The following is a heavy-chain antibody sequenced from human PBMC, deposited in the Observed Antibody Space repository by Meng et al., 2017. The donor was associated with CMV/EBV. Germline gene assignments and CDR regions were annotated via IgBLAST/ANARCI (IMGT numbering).Heavy chain of an antibody. CDR2: IYWNDDK. V-gene: IGHV2-5*01. CDR1: GFSLSTSGVG. J-gene: IGHJ4*02. D-gene: IGHD3-10*01. Sequence: SGPTLVKPTQTLTLTCTFSGFSLSTSGVGVGWIRQPPGKALEWLAPIYWNDDKRYSPSLKSRLTITKDTSKNQVVLTMTNMDPVDTATYYCAHRRQHLQGRGFDYWGQGTRVTVSS. CDR3: AHRRQHLQGRGFDY.